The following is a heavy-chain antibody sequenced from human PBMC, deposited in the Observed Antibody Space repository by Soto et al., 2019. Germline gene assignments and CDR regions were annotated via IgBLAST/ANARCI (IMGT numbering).Heavy chain of an antibody. D-gene: IGHD3-16*01. CDR1: GGSITTYY. J-gene: IGHJ4*02. CDR3: ARGRFDFIWGTPAPYLDY. CDR2: IYNSATT. V-gene: IGHV4-59*01. Sequence: SETLSLTCTVSGGSITTYYWTWIRQPPGKGLEWIGYIYNSATTKYNPSLKSRVTISVDTSKNQFSLKLSSVTTADTAVYYCARGRFDFIWGTPAPYLDYWGQGALVTVSS.